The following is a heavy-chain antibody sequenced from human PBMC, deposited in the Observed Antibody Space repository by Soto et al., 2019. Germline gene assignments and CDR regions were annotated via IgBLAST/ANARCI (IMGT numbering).Heavy chain of an antibody. V-gene: IGHV4-61*01. J-gene: IGHJ4*02. CDR2: IYSSGTT. CDR1: DGSVSSGNYY. D-gene: IGHD5-12*01. Sequence: ASETLSLTCTVSDGSVSSGNYYWTWIRQPPGKGLEWIGYIYSSGTTLYNPSLKSRVSISVDRSMNQFSLKLSSVTAADTAVYYCARDSLALFDSWGQGTVVTVSS. CDR3: ARDSLALFDS.